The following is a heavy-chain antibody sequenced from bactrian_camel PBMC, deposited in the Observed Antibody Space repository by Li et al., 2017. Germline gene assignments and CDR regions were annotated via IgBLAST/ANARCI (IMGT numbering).Heavy chain of an antibody. Sequence: QLVESGGGSVQAGGSLRLSCSVSGYPYLRKSMGWFRQVAGKQREGVAMIDGDGRTTFADSVKGRFSISKGNANNMHYLQMDSLRPEDSAMYYCAAGPADLSDLALRLDPDEYNYWGQGTQVTVS. CDR2: IDGDGRT. D-gene: IGHD1*01. V-gene: IGHV3S53*01. CDR3: AAGPADLSDLALRLDPDEYNY. J-gene: IGHJ4*01. CDR1: GYPYLRKS.